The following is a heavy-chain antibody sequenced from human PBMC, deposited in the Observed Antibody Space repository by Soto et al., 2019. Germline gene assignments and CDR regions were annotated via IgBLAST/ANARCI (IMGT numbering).Heavy chain of an antibody. CDR1: GYTLTELS. CDR2: FDPEDGET. CDR3: ATVALRYYDILTGYYYFDY. V-gene: IGHV1-24*01. D-gene: IGHD3-9*01. J-gene: IGHJ4*02. Sequence: ASVKVSCKVSGYTLTELSMHWVRQAPGKGLEWMGGFDPEDGETIYAQKFQGRVTMTEETSTDTAYMELSSLRSEDTAVYYCATVALRYYDILTGYYYFDYWGQGTLVTVSS.